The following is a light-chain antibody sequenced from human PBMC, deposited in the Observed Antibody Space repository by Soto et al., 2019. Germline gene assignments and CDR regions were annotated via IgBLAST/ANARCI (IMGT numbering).Light chain of an antibody. Sequence: LPQPPSASGTPGQRVTISCSTSSSRSGSNYVYWYQQLPGTAPKLLIYRNDQRPSGVPDRFSGSKSGTSASLAISGLRSEDEADYYCAKWDDSLRVYVFGTGTKVTVL. CDR2: RND. V-gene: IGLV1-47*01. CDR3: AKWDDSLRVYV. CDR1: SSRSGSNY. J-gene: IGLJ1*01.